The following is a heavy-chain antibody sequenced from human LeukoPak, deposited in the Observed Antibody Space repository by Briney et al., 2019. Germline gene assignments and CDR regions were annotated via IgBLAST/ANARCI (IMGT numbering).Heavy chain of an antibody. CDR2: ISYDGSNK. CDR1: GFTFSSYG. V-gene: IGHV3-30*18. CDR3: AKGDYGDATFDY. J-gene: IGHJ4*02. Sequence: PGRSLRLSRAASGFTFSSYGMHWVRQAPGKGLEWVAVISYDGSNKYYADSVKGRFTISRDNSKNTLYLQMNSLRAEDTAVYYCAKGDYGDATFDYWGQGTLVTVSS. D-gene: IGHD4-17*01.